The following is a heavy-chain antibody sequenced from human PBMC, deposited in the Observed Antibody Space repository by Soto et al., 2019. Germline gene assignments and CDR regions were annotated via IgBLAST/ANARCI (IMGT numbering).Heavy chain of an antibody. CDR1: GGSFSGYS. CDR3: ARVLYGGGPLDY. D-gene: IGHD4-17*01. CDR2: INHSGST. V-gene: IGHV4-34*01. Sequence: SETLSLTCAVYGGSFSGYSWSWIRQPPGKGLEWIGEINHSGSTNYNPSLKSRVTISVDTSKNQFSRKLSAVTAADTAVYDGARVLYGGGPLDYWGQGTLVTVSS. J-gene: IGHJ4*02.